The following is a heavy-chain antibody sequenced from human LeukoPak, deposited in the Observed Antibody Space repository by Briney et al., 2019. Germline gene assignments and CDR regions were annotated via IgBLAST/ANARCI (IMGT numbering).Heavy chain of an antibody. V-gene: IGHV3-64*01. CDR1: GFMFSGYA. J-gene: IGHJ6*02. CDR2: ITGNGGAT. CDR3: ARRVASTDYLGMDV. Sequence: GGSLRLSCAASGFMFSGYAMHWVRQAPGKGLEYVSAITGNGGATYYANSVKGRFTISRDNSMDTLYLQMGSLRDEDMAVYYCARRVASTDYLGMDVWGQGPTVTVSS. D-gene: IGHD4-17*01.